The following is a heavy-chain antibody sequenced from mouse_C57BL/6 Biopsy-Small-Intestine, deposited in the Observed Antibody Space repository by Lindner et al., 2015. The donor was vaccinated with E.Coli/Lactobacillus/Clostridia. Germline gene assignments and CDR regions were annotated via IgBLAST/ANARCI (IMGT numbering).Heavy chain of an antibody. Sequence: VQLQESGPELVKPGDSVKISCKASGYSFTGYFMNWVMQSHGKSLEWIGRINPYNGDTFYNQKFKGKATLTVDKSSSTAHMELPSLTSEDSAVYFCARGTTVVGPDYWGQGTTLTVSS. CDR2: INPYNGDT. D-gene: IGHD1-1*01. CDR1: GYSFTGYF. V-gene: IGHV1-20*01. CDR3: ARGTTVVGPDY. J-gene: IGHJ2*01.